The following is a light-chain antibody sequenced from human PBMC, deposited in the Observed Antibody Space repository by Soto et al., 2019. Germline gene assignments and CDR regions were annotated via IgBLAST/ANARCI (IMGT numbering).Light chain of an antibody. Sequence: QSVLTQPPSASGSPGQSVTVSCTGTSSDVGGYNFVSWYQQHPGKAPKLMIYEVSQRPSGVPDRFSGSKSGNTASLTVSGLQAEDDGDYYCSSYAGGNNLVFGGGTKLTVL. CDR1: SSDVGGYNF. V-gene: IGLV2-8*01. CDR2: EVS. CDR3: SSYAGGNNLV. J-gene: IGLJ2*01.